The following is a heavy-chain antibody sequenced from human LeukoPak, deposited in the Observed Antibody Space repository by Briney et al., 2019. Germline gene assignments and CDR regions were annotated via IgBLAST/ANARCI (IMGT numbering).Heavy chain of an antibody. CDR1: GDSISSYY. CDR3: ARGRSGYYNWFDP. D-gene: IGHD3-3*01. CDR2: IYYSGST. V-gene: IGHV4-59*01. Sequence: SETLSLTCTVSGDSISSYYWNWIRQPPGKGLEWIGYIYYSGSTSYNPSLKSRVTISVDMSKNQFSLKLSSVTAADTAVYYCARGRSGYYNWFDPWGQGTLVTVSP. J-gene: IGHJ5*02.